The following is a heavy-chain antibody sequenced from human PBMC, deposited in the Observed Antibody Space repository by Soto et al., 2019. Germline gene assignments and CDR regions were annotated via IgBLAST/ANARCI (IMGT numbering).Heavy chain of an antibody. CDR1: GFTFSSYS. V-gene: IGHV3-48*01. CDR2: ISSSSSTI. CDR3: ARLGSIYFDF. J-gene: IGHJ4*02. D-gene: IGHD1-26*01. Sequence: GGSLRLSCAASGFTFSSYSMNWVRQAPGKGLEWVSYISSSSSTISYADSVKGRFTISRDNAKNSLYLQMNSLRAEDTAVYCCARLGSIYFDFWGQGALVTVSS.